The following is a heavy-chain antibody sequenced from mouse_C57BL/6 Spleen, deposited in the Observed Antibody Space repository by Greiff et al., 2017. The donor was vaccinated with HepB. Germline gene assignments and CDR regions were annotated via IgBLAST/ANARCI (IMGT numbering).Heavy chain of an antibody. J-gene: IGHJ1*03. D-gene: IGHD1-1*01. CDR3: ARRDYYGQTLYWYFDV. V-gene: IGHV1-64*01. Sequence: QVQLQQPGAELVKPGASVKLSCKASGYTFTSYWMHWVKQRPGQGLEWIGMIHPNSGSTNYNEKFKSKATLTVDKSSSTAYMQLSSLTSEDSAVYYCARRDYYGQTLYWYFDVWGTGTTVTVSS. CDR1: GYTFTSYW. CDR2: IHPNSGST.